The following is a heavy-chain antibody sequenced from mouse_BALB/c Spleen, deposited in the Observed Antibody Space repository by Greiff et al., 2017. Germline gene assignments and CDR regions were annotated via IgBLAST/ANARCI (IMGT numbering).Heavy chain of an antibody. CDR3: TRRYRYDGFDY. V-gene: IGHV1-69*02. D-gene: IGHD2-14*01. CDR2: IYPSDSYT. CDR1: GYTFTSYW. J-gene: IGHJ2*01. Sequence: QVQLQQPGAELVRPGASVKLSCKASGYTFTSYWINWVKRRPGQGLEWIGNIYPSDSYTNYNQKFKDKATLTVDKSSSTAYMQLSSPTSEDSAVYYCTRRYRYDGFDYWGQGTTRTVSS.